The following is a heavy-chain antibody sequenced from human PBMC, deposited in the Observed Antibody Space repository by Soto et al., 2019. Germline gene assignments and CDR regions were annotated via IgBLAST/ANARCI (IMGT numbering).Heavy chain of an antibody. D-gene: IGHD4-17*01. Sequence: ALYLNCAVSGGSISSGGYSWSWIRQPPGEGLEWIGYIYHSGSTYYNPSLKSRVTISVDRSKNQFSLKLSSVTAADTAVYYCARTTVSNQFDYWGQGTLVTVSS. CDR1: GGSISSGGYS. CDR3: ARTTVSNQFDY. J-gene: IGHJ4*02. CDR2: IYHSGST. V-gene: IGHV4-30-2*01.